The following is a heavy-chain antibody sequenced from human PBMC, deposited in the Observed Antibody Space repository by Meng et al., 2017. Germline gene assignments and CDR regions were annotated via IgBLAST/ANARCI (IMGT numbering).Heavy chain of an antibody. CDR3: ARDLHGLDY. CDR1: GFTVSSNY. Sequence: GESLKISCAASGFTVSSNYMSWVRQAPGKGLEWVSVIYSGGSTYYADSVKGLFTISRHNSKNTLYLQMNSLRAEDTAVYYCARDLHGLDYWGQGTLVTVSS. CDR2: IYSGGST. J-gene: IGHJ4*02. V-gene: IGHV3-53*04.